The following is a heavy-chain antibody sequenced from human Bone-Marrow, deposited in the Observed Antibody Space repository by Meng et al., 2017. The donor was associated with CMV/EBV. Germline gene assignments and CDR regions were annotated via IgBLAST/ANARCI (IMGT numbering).Heavy chain of an antibody. V-gene: IGHV4-39*07. CDR2: IYYSGST. CDR3: ARISLEQQLVHGSWFDP. CDR1: GGSISSSSYY. D-gene: IGHD6-13*01. J-gene: IGHJ5*02. Sequence: GSLRLSCTVSGGSISSSSYYWGWIRQPPGKGLEWIGSIYYSGSTYYNPSLKSRVTISVDTSKNQFSLKLSSVTAADTAVYYCARISLEQQLVHGSWFDPWGQGTLVPSPQ.